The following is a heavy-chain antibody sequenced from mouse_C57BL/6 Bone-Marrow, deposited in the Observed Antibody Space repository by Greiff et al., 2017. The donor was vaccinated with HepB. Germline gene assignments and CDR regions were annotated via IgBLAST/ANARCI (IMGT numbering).Heavy chain of an antibody. CDR2: IDPSDSYT. D-gene: IGHD6-2*01. J-gene: IGHJ3*01. CDR1: GYTFTSYW. Sequence: VQLQQPGAELVKPGASVKLSCKASGYTFTSYWMQWVKQRPGQGLEWIGEIDPSDSYTNYNQKFKGKATLTVDTSSSTAYMQLSSLTSEDSAVYYCERRSLTPYWGQGTLVTVSA. CDR3: ERRSLTPY. V-gene: IGHV1-50*01.